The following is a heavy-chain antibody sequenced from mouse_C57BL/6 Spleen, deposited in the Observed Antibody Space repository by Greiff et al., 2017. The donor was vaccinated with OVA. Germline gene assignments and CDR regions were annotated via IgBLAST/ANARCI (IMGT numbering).Heavy chain of an antibody. J-gene: IGHJ4*01. V-gene: IGHV1-19*01. Sequence: VQLKQSGPVLVKPGASVKMSCKASGYTFTDYYMNWVKQSHGKSLEWIGVINPYNGGTSYNQKFKGKATLTVDKSSSTAYMELNSLTSEDSAVYYCARGEDYYYGSSHYYAMDYWGQGTSVTVSS. CDR3: ARGEDYYYGSSHYYAMDY. CDR1: GYTFTDYY. CDR2: INPYNGGT. D-gene: IGHD1-1*01.